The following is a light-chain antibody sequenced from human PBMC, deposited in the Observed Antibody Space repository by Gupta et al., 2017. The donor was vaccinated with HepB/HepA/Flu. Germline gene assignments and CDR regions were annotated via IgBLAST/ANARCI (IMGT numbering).Light chain of an antibody. CDR3: CSYAGSSTFNVV. Sequence: QSALTQPASVSGSPGQSITICCIGTSSDVGSYNLVSWYQQHPGKAPKLMIYEVSKRPSGVFNRFSGSNSVNTASLTTSGLQADEEADYYCCSYAGSSTFNVVFGGGNKLTVL. CDR1: SSDVGSYNL. CDR2: EVS. J-gene: IGLJ2*01. V-gene: IGLV2-23*02.